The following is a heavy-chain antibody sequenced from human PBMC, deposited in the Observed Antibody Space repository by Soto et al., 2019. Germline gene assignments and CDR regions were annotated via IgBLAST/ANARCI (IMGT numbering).Heavy chain of an antibody. D-gene: IGHD3-22*01. J-gene: IGHJ4*01. CDR2: ISGSGGTT. CDR1: GFPFITYA. CDR3: ANNGYYYDSSDATIDD. V-gene: IGHV3-23*01. Sequence: GVYLRLSCAASGFPFITYAMSWVRQAPGRGLEWVSAISGSGGTTYYADSVKGRFTISRDNSKNTLYLQMNSLRAEDTAVYYCANNGYYYDSSDATIDDWGQGTLLTLSS.